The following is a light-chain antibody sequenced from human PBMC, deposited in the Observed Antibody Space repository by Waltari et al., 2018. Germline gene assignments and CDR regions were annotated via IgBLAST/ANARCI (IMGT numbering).Light chain of an antibody. CDR3: QQYNSWPYT. CDR1: QSVSSN. V-gene: IGKV3-15*01. J-gene: IGKJ2*01. CDR2: GAS. Sequence: EIVMTPSLATLSVSPGERATHSCRAGQSVSSNLAWYQQKPGQAPRLLIFGASTRATGVPARFSGSGSGTDFTLTISSLQSEDFAVYYCQQYNSWPYTFGQGTKLEIK.